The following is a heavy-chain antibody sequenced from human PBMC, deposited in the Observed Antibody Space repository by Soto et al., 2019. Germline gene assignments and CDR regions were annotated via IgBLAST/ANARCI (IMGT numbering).Heavy chain of an antibody. CDR1: GGSIRGGTYY. J-gene: IGHJ4*02. D-gene: IGHD6-19*01. CDR3: ARPSSGWYFDY. V-gene: IGHV4-39*01. Sequence: PSETLSLTCTVYGGSIRGGTYYWGWIRQPPGKGLEWIGSINYSGTTFYNPSLKSRVTISVDTSKNQFSLKLTSVTAADTAVYYCARPSSGWYFDYWGQGTLVTVSS. CDR2: INYSGTT.